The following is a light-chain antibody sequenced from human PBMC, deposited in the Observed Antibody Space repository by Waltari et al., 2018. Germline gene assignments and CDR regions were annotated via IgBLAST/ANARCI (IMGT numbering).Light chain of an antibody. CDR3: QQRSSWTPHT. V-gene: IGKV3-11*01. J-gene: IGKJ2*01. Sequence: EIVLTQSPATLSLSPGETATLACRARQSVGTYLAWYQQKPGQAPRLLIYDASNRATGIPDRFRGSGSGTDFTLTISSLEPEDFALYYCQQRSSWTPHTFGQGARLEI. CDR1: QSVGTY. CDR2: DAS.